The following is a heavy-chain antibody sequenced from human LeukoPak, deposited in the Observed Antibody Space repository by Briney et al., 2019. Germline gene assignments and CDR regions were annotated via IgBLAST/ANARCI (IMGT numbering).Heavy chain of an antibody. CDR2: ISGDGSER. CDR1: GFTVSSNS. CDR3: GRDPDS. J-gene: IGHJ5*01. V-gene: IGHV3-7*04. Sequence: GGSLRLSCAASGFTVSSNSMSWVCQAPGKGLEWVAGISGDGSERDYVDSVRGRFTISRDNAKNSLYLQMNSLTAEDTAVYYCGRDPDSWGQGTVVTVSS.